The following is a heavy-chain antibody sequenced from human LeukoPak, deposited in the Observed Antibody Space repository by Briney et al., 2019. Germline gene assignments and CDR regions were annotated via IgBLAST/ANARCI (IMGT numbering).Heavy chain of an antibody. J-gene: IGHJ4*02. V-gene: IGHV3-23*01. CDR3: AKGLVGGSYLTHFDY. D-gene: IGHD1-26*01. Sequence: PGGSLRLSCAASGFTFSSYAMSWVRQAPGKGLEWVSAISGSGGSTYYADSVKGRFTISRDNSKNTLYPQMNSLRAEDTAVYYCAKGLVGGSYLTHFDYWGQGTLVTVSS. CDR1: GFTFSSYA. CDR2: ISGSGGST.